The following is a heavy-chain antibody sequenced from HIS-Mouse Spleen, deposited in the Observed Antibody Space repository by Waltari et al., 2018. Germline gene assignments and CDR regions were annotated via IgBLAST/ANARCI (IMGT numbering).Heavy chain of an antibody. J-gene: IGHJ2*01. CDR3: AREIPYSSSWYDWYFDL. Sequence: QLQLQESGPGLVKPSETLSLTCTVSGGSISSSSYYCGWLRQPPGKGLEWIGSIYYSGVAYYNPSLKIRVTILLDTSKNQFSLQLSSVTAADTDVYYCAREIPYSSSWYDWYFDLWGRGTLVTVSS. D-gene: IGHD6-13*01. CDR2: IYYSGVA. CDR1: GGSISSSSYY. V-gene: IGHV4-39*07.